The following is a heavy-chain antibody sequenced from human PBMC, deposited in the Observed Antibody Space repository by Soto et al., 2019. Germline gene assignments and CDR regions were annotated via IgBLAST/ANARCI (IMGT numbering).Heavy chain of an antibody. D-gene: IGHD1-26*01. J-gene: IGHJ6*02. Sequence: QVQLVQSGAEVKKPGASVKVSCKASGFTVTNYFFHWVRQAPRQGLEWMGIISPYDGNKNYHQSLQGRITMTSDTSTSTVYMELRSLRSEDTAVYFCARGDGRGSTGFYYYYGMDVWGHGTMITVSS. V-gene: IGHV1-46*01. CDR2: ISPYDGNK. CDR3: ARGDGRGSTGFYYYYGMDV. CDR1: GFTVTNYF.